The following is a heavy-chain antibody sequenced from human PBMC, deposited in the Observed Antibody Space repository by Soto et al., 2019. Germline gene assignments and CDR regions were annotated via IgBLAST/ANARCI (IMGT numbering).Heavy chain of an antibody. Sequence: QVQLQESGPGLVKPSQTLSLTCTVSGGSNSSASYYWTWIRQLPGKGLEWIGYIYLSGSTFYNSSLKSRVTISVDTSKSQFSLKLSSVTAADTAMYYCATGSGYFPYWGQGTLVTVSS. CDR3: ATGSGYFPY. CDR2: IYLSGST. CDR1: GGSNSSASYY. J-gene: IGHJ4*02. V-gene: IGHV4-31*03. D-gene: IGHD3-22*01.